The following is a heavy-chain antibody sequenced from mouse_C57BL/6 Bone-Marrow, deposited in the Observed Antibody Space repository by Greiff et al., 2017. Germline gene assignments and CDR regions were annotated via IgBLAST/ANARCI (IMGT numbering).Heavy chain of an antibody. J-gene: IGHJ3*01. CDR1: GYTFTSYW. D-gene: IGHD1-1*01. CDR2: IDPSDSYT. CDR3: GGDYHGRSYVLAY. V-gene: IGHV1-50*01. Sequence: QVQLQQPGAELVKPGASVKLSCKASGYTFTSYWMQWVKQRPGQGLEWIGEIDPSDSYTNYNQKFKGKATLTVDTSSSTAYMQLSSLTSEDSAVDYCGGDYHGRSYVLAYWGQGTLVTGSA.